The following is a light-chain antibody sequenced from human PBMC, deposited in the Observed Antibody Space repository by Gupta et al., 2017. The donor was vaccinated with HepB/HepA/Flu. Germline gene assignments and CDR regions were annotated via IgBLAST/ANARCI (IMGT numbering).Light chain of an antibody. CDR1: SLRSYY. CDR3: NSRDSSGNHDV. CDR2: GKN. Sequence: SSELTQDPAVSVSLGQTVRHTCQGDSLRSYYASWYQQKPGQAPVLVIYGKNNRPSGIPDRFSGSSSGNTATLTITGAQAEDEADYYCNSRDSSGNHDVFGAGTKVTVL. V-gene: IGLV3-19*01. J-gene: IGLJ1*01.